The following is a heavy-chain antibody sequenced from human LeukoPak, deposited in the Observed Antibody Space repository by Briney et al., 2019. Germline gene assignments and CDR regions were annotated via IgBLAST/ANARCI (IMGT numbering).Heavy chain of an antibody. V-gene: IGHV3-21*04. CDR2: ISSHGNYI. CDR3: AKSGSGLDP. Sequence: SGGSLRLSCVASRFIFSDYIINWVRQAPGKGLEWVSSISSHGNYIYYADSVKGRFSISRDNAKNSLYLQMNSLRAEDTAVYYCAKSGSGLDPWGQGTLVTVSS. J-gene: IGHJ5*02. CDR1: RFIFSDYI. D-gene: IGHD6-25*01.